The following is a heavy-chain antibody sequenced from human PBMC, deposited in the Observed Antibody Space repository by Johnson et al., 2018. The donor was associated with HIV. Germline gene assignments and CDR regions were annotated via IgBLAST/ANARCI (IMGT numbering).Heavy chain of an antibody. CDR1: GFTFSNAW. D-gene: IGHD1-1*01. V-gene: IGHV3-15*01. Sequence: VQLVESGGGLVKPGGSPRLSCAASGFTFSNAWMNWVRQAPGKGLEWVGRVKSKTDGGTRDYAAPVKGRFTISIDASKNTLYLQMNSLKTEDTAVYYCTTGLYWNDAFDIWGQGTMVTVSS. CDR3: TTGLYWNDAFDI. CDR2: VKSKTDGGTR. J-gene: IGHJ3*02.